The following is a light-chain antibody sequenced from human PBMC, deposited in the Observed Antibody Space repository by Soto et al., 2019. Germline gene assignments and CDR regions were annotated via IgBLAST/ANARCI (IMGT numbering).Light chain of an antibody. CDR2: AAS. CDR1: QSISTY. CDR3: QQSYSTPPT. J-gene: IGKJ1*01. V-gene: IGKV1-39*01. Sequence: DIQMTQSPYSLSASVGDRVTITCRASQSISTYLNWYQQTPGKAPKLLIYAASSLQSGVPSRFSGSGSGTDFTLTISSLHPEDSATYYCQQSYSTPPTFGQGAKVDIK.